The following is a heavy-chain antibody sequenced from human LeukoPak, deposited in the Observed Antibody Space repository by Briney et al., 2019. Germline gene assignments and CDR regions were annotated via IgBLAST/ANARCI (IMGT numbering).Heavy chain of an antibody. CDR1: GGSFNGYY. V-gene: IGHV4-34*01. D-gene: IGHD6-25*01. CDR2: INHSGST. Sequence: PSETLSLTCAVYGGSFNGYYWTWIRQPPGKGLEWIGEINHSGSTDYNPSLKSRVTISVDTSKNQFSLKLNAVTAADTAVYYCARGQLRLSNWGQGSVVIVSS. CDR3: ARGQLRLSN. J-gene: IGHJ4*02.